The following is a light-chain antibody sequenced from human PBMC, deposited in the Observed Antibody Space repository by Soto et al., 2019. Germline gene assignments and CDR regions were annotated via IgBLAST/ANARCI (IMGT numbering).Light chain of an antibody. Sequence: EVMLTQSPGTLSLSPGERATLSCRASQSVSSNYLAWYQQKSGQAPRLLIYGASNRATGIPDRFSGSGSGTDFTHTIRRLDPEDFAVYYCQQYDTSPRTFGQGTKVEFK. J-gene: IGKJ1*01. CDR1: QSVSSNY. V-gene: IGKV3-20*01. CDR3: QQYDTSPRT. CDR2: GAS.